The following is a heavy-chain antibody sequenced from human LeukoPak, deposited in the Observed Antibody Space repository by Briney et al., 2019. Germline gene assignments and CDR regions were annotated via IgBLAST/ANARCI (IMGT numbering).Heavy chain of an antibody. D-gene: IGHD6-19*01. CDR3: ARDSSGWSGLIDY. V-gene: IGHV4-59*12. Sequence: PSETLSLTCTVSGGSISSYYWSWIRQPPGKGLEWIGYIYYSRSTNYNPSLKSRVAISVDTSKNQFSLKLSSVTAADTAVYYCARDSSGWSGLIDYWGQGTLVTVSS. CDR2: IYYSRST. CDR1: GGSISSYY. J-gene: IGHJ4*02.